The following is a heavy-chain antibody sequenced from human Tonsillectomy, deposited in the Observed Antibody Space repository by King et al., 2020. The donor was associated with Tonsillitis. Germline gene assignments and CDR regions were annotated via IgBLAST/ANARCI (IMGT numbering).Heavy chain of an antibody. CDR1: GFTFNNYW. D-gene: IGHD6-6*01. CDR2: IKQDGSEK. CDR3: ARDMRVLSSVFDL. J-gene: IGHJ2*01. V-gene: IGHV3-7*03. Sequence: VQLVESGGGLVQPGGSLRLSCAASGFTFNNYWMSWVRQAPGKGLEWVANIKQDGSEKYYVDSVKGRFTISRDNAKNSLYLQMNSLRAEDTAVYYCARDMRVLSSVFDLWGRGTLVTVFS.